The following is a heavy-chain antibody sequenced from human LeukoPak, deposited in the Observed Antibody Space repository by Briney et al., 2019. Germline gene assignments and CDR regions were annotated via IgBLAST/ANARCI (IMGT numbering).Heavy chain of an antibody. V-gene: IGHV3-30-3*01. Sequence: PGTSLRLSCAASGFSFSDYTMHWVRQAPGKGLEWVAVISYDAGTKYYADSVKGRFTISRDNSKNTLYLQMNSLRPENTAMYYCARDPLRGIPDYFDYWGQGTLVTVS. CDR1: GFSFSDYT. CDR3: ARDPLRGIPDYFDY. D-gene: IGHD2-21*01. CDR2: ISYDAGTK. J-gene: IGHJ4*02.